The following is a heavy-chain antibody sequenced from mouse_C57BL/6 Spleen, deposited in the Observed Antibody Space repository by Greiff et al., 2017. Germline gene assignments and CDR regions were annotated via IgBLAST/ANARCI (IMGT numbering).Heavy chain of an antibody. CDR2: IDPETGGT. Sequence: VQLQQSGAELVRPGASVTLSCKASGYTFTDYEMHWVKQTPVHGLEWIGAIDPETGGTAYNQKFKGKAILTADKSSSTAYMELRGLTSEDSAVYYCTRVTSYYFDYWGQGTTLTVSS. J-gene: IGHJ2*01. V-gene: IGHV1-15*01. D-gene: IGHD2-1*01. CDR1: GYTFTDYE. CDR3: TRVTSYYFDY.